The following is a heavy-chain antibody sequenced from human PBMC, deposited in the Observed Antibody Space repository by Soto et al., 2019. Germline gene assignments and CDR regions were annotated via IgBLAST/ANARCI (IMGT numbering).Heavy chain of an antibody. CDR2: ISSSSSTI. CDR3: AREQGFGDQSDAFDI. CDR1: GFTFSSYS. J-gene: IGHJ3*02. Sequence: GGSLRLSCAASGFTFSSYSMNWVRQAPGKGLEWVSYISSSSSTIYYADSVKGRFTISRDNAKNSLYLQMNSLRDEDTAVYYCAREQGFGDQSDAFDIWGQGTMVTVSS. V-gene: IGHV3-48*02. D-gene: IGHD3-10*01.